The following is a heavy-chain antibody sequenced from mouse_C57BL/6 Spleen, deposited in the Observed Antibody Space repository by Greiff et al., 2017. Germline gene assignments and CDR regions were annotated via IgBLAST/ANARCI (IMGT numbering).Heavy chain of an antibody. J-gene: IGHJ4*01. CDR2: ISSGSSTI. D-gene: IGHD1-1*02. CDR3: ARRLLWGAMDY. Sequence: EVHLVESGGGLVKPGGSLKLSCAASGFTFSDYGMHWVRQAPEKGLEWVAYISSGSSTIYYADTVKGRFTISRDNAKNTLFLQMTSLRSEDTAMYYCARRLLWGAMDYWGQGTSVTVSS. V-gene: IGHV5-17*01. CDR1: GFTFSDYG.